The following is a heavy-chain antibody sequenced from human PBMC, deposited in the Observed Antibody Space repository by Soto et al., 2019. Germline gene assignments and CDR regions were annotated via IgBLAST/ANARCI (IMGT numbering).Heavy chain of an antibody. V-gene: IGHV1-2*02. CDR3: ARGTGRSRYYYYY. D-gene: IGHD3-22*01. J-gene: IGHJ4*02. Sequence: ASVKVSCKASGYTFTGYYMHWVRQAPGQGLEWMGWINPNSGVTKYEQKFQGRVTMTRDTSISTAYMELSSLRSDGTAVHYCARGTGRSRYYYYYWGQGTLVTVSS. CDR1: GYTFTGYY. CDR2: INPNSGVT.